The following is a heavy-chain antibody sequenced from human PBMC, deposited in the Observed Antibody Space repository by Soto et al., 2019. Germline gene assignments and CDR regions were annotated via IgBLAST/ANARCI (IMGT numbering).Heavy chain of an antibody. CDR3: ARDYYKYYDSSGYYRSPGY. D-gene: IGHD3-22*01. CDR2: ISYDGSDK. J-gene: IGHJ4*02. Sequence: QVQLVESGGGVVQPGRSLRLSCAASGFTFSSYAMHWVRQAPGKGLEWVALISYDGSDKDYADSVKGRFTISRDNSRNTLFLQMNSLRAEDTAVYYCARDYYKYYDSSGYYRSPGYWGQGTLVTVSS. V-gene: IGHV3-30-3*01. CDR1: GFTFSSYA.